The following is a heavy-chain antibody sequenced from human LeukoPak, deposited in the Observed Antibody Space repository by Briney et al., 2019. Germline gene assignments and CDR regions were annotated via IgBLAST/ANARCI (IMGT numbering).Heavy chain of an antibody. CDR1: GFTFNMYG. Sequence: GESLKISCAASGFTFNMYGMHWVRQAPGEGPEWLTFIRFDGTNKYYANSVKGRFTISGDNSMNTVYLQMNSLRAEDTALYYCVRTPYSGSAPRYYYMDVWGKGTTVTVS. CDR3: VRTPYSGSAPRYYYMDV. V-gene: IGHV3-30*02. J-gene: IGHJ6*03. CDR2: IRFDGTNK. D-gene: IGHD1-26*01.